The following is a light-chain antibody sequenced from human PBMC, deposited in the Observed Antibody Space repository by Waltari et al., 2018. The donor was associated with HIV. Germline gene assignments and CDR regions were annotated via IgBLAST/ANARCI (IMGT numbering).Light chain of an antibody. CDR1: SSNIGGNT. CDR2: DNT. V-gene: IGLV1-44*01. Sequence: QSVLTQPPSASGTPGQRVTISCSGSSSNIGGNTINWYQQLPGTAPKLLVFDNTQRPSGVPDRFSGSRSGSSASLAIGGLQSEDEADYFCAAWDDSLNGWVFGGGTKLTVL. CDR3: AAWDDSLNGWV. J-gene: IGLJ3*02.